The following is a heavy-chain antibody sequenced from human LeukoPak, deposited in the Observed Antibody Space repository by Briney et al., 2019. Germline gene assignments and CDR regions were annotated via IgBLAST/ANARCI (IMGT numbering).Heavy chain of an antibody. Sequence: SETLSLTCTVSGGSFSSSTYYWGWIRQPPGRGLEWIGSIHYGGATYYNPSLKSRVTISVDASKNQFSLKLKSVTAADTAVYYCASLRLGELSPIDFWGQGTLVTVSS. D-gene: IGHD3-16*02. CDR2: IHYGGAT. V-gene: IGHV4-39*01. J-gene: IGHJ4*02. CDR3: ASLRLGELSPIDF. CDR1: GGSFSSSTYY.